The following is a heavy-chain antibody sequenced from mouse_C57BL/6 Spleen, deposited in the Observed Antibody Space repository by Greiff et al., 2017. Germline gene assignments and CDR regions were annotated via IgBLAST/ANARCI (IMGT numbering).Heavy chain of an antibody. V-gene: IGHV1-5*01. D-gene: IGHD2-3*01. Sequence: VQLKESGTVLARPGASVKMSCKTSGYTFTSYWMHWVKQRPGQGLEWIGAIYPGNSDTSYNQKFKGKAKLTAVTSASTAYMELSSLTNEDSAVYYCTGGFYDGYYEDAMDYWGQGTSVTVSS. CDR3: TGGFYDGYYEDAMDY. CDR2: IYPGNSDT. J-gene: IGHJ4*01. CDR1: GYTFTSYW.